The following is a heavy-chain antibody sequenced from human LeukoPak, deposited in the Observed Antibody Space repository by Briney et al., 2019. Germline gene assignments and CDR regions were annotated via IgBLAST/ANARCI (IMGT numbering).Heavy chain of an antibody. J-gene: IGHJ6*03. D-gene: IGHD6-6*01. V-gene: IGHV3-53*01. CDR1: GFTVSSNY. Sequence: GSLRLSCAASGFTVSSNYMSWVRQAPGKGLEWVSVIYSGGSTYYADSVKGRFTISRDNSKNTLYLQMNSLRAEDTAVYYCARDSSSTHYYYYYMDVWGKGTTVTVSS. CDR2: IYSGGST. CDR3: ARDSSSTHYYYYYMDV.